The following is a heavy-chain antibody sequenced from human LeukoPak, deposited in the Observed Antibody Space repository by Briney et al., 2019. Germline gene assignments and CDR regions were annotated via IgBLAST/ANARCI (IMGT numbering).Heavy chain of an antibody. CDR3: SKLESDYDNLTGYYSFDY. Sequence: PGGSLRLSCAAYGFTFSSYAMSWVRQAPGKGREWVSAISGSAGSAYYADSVKGRFTISRDNTKNTLYLQMNSLRAEDTAVYDCSKLESDYDNLTGYYSFDYWGQGTLVTVSS. V-gene: IGHV3-23*01. J-gene: IGHJ4*02. D-gene: IGHD3-9*01. CDR2: ISGSAGSA. CDR1: GFTFSSYA.